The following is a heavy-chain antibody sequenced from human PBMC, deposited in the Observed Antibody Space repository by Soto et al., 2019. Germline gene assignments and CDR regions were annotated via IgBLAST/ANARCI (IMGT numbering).Heavy chain of an antibody. J-gene: IGHJ5*02. CDR2: INAGNGNT. CDR3: ARDLGGWYWTTNRFDP. Sequence: QVQLVQSGAEEKKPGASVKVSCKASGYTFTSYAMHWVRQAPGQRLEWMGWINAGNGNTKYSQKFQGRVTITRDTSASTAYMELSSLRSEDTAVYYCARDLGGWYWTTNRFDPWGQGTLVTVSS. D-gene: IGHD6-19*01. CDR1: GYTFTSYA. V-gene: IGHV1-3*05.